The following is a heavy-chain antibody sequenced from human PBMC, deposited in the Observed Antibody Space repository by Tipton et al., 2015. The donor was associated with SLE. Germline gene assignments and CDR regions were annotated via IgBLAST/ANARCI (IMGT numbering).Heavy chain of an antibody. CDR3: ARGYSSSFDY. Sequence: TLSLPCAVYGGSFSGYYWSWIRQPPGKGLEWIGEINHSGSTNYNPSLKSRVTISVDTSKNQFSLKLSSVTAADTAVYYCARGYSSSFDYWGQGTLVTVSS. D-gene: IGHD6-6*01. CDR1: GGSFSGYY. CDR2: INHSGST. V-gene: IGHV4-34*01. J-gene: IGHJ4*02.